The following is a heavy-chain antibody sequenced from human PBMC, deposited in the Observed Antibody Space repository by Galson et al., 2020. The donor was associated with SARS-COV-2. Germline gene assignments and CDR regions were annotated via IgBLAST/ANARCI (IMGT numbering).Heavy chain of an antibody. CDR2: IDTSGST. CDR3: ARDDSGWGAFDM. J-gene: IGHJ3*02. Sequence: SETLSLTCTVSGGSISSVSYYWNWIQQPAGKGLEWIGRIDIDTSGSTNYNPSLKSRVTISMDTSKNQFSLKLSSVTAADTAVYYCARDDSGWGAFDMWGQGTMVTVSS. V-gene: IGHV4-61*02. D-gene: IGHD3-16*01. CDR1: GGSISSVSYY.